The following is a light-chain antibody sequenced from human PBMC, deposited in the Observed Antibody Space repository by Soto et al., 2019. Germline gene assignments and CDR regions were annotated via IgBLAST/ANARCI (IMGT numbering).Light chain of an antibody. CDR3: LQHYTFPRT. CDR1: QTISNW. J-gene: IGKJ1*01. CDR2: SAN. Sequence: KMKHSVTSLSGNIQVTGTNPYRASQTISNWLAWYQQRPGKAPKRLIYSANTLKSGVPSRFSGSGSGTDFSLTISSLQPEDFATYYCLQHYTFPRTFGQGTKVDI. V-gene: IGKV1-6*01.